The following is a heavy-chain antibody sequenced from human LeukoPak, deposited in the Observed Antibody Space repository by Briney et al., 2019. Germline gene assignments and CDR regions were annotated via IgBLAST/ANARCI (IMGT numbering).Heavy chain of an antibody. CDR2: IHPNSGGT. CDR3: ARERGNDYGDYLGAFDI. D-gene: IGHD4-17*01. Sequence: ASVKVSCKASGYTFTGYYMHWVRQAPGQGLEWMGRIHPNSGGTNYAQKFQGRVTMTRDTSISTAYMGLSRLRSDDTAVYYCARERGNDYGDYLGAFDIWGQGTMVTVSS. J-gene: IGHJ3*02. V-gene: IGHV1-2*06. CDR1: GYTFTGYY.